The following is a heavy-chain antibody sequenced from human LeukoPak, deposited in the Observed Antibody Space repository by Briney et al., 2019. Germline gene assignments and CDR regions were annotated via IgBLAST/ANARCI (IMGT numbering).Heavy chain of an antibody. CDR2: ISASSANT. Sequence: GASVKVYCKVSGYTLTELSMHWVRQAPGKGLEWMGWISASSANTNYAQKLQGRVTMTTDTSTSTAYMELRSLRSDDTAVYYCARAWRRYDAFDGWGQGTMVTVSS. J-gene: IGHJ3*01. CDR1: GYTLTELS. CDR3: ARAWRRYDAFDG. V-gene: IGHV1-18*01.